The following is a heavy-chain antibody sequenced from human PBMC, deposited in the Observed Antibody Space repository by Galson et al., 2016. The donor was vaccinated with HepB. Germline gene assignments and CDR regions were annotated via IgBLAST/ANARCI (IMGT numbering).Heavy chain of an antibody. CDR1: GFTFSSYS. CDR3: ARGRFFDY. Sequence: SLRLSCAASGFTFSSYSMNWVRQAPGKGLEWVSFIDSPVGSIYYADSVKGRFTISRDNAQNSLYLQMDSLRADDTAVYYCARGRFFDYWGRGTLVTVSS. CDR2: IDSPVGSI. J-gene: IGHJ4*02. V-gene: IGHV3-21*01.